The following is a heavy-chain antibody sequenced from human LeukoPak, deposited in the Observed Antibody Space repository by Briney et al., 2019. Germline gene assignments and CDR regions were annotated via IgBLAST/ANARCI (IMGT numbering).Heavy chain of an antibody. CDR1: GFTFSIYG. CDR3: AREIGTSRAGLAWFEL. CDR2: VSYDGTNK. V-gene: IGHV3-30*03. Sequence: PGGSLRLSCAASGFTFSIYGTHWVRQAPGKGLEWVAVVSYDGTNKFYADSVKGRFTISRDSSKNTLYLQKNSLGVEDTAVYYCAREIGTSRAGLAWFELWGQGTMVTVSS. J-gene: IGHJ3*01. D-gene: IGHD4/OR15-4a*01.